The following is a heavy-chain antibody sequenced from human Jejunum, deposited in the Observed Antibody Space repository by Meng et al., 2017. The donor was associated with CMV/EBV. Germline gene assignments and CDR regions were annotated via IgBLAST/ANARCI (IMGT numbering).Heavy chain of an antibody. Sequence: VSGVSIRSPNNYWSWIRQHPVQGLEWIGYIYYNGNTFYNPSLQSRFTMSVDTSKNQFSLHLDSVTAADTAVYYCARDPYGGNSGIDYWGQGTLVTVSS. CDR2: IYYNGNT. D-gene: IGHD4/OR15-4a*01. CDR3: ARDPYGGNSGIDY. J-gene: IGHJ4*02. V-gene: IGHV4-31*02. CDR1: GVSIRSPNNY.